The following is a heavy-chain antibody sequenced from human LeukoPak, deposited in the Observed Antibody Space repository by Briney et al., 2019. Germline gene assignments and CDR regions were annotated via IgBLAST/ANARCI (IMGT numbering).Heavy chain of an antibody. V-gene: IGHV1-18*01. CDR1: GYTFTSYG. Sequence: ASVKVSCKASGYTFTSYGISWVRQAPGQGLEWMGWISAYNGNTNYAQKLQGRVTMTTDTSTSTAYMELRSLRSDDTAVYYCARAKDSSSWSTFHYYYYYYMDVWGIGTTVTVSS. CDR2: ISAYNGNT. D-gene: IGHD6-13*01. CDR3: ARAKDSSSWSTFHYYYYYYMDV. J-gene: IGHJ6*03.